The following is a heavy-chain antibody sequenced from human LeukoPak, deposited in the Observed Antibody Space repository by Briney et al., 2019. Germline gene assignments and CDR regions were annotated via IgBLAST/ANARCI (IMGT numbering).Heavy chain of an antibody. CDR1: GFTVSSNY. CDR2: IYSGGST. CDR3: ARDLKAYYYDSSGYYLDY. Sequence: GGSLRLSCAASGFTVSSNYMSWVRQAPGKGLEWVSVIYSGGSTYYADSVKGRFTISRDNSKNTLYLQMNSLRAEDTAVYYCARDLKAYYYDSSGYYLDYWGQGTLVTVSS. J-gene: IGHJ4*02. V-gene: IGHV3-53*01. D-gene: IGHD3-22*01.